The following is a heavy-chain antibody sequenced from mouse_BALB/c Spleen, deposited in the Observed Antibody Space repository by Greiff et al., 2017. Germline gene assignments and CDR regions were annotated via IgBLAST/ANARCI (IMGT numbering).Heavy chain of an antibody. D-gene: IGHD2-4*01. V-gene: IGHV5-17*02. CDR3: ARGRDYDLDY. Sequence: EVKLMESGGGLVQPGGSRKLSCAASGFTFSSFGMHWVRQAPEKGLEWVAYISSGSSTIYYADTVKGRFTISRDNPKNTLFLQMTSLRSEDTAMYYCARGRDYDLDYWGQGTTLTVSS. J-gene: IGHJ2*01. CDR2: ISSGSSTI. CDR1: GFTFSSFG.